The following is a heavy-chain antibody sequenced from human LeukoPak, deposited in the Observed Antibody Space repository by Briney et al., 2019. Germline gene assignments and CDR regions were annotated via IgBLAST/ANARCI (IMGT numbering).Heavy chain of an antibody. CDR2: ISKSGRTI. Sequence: GGSLRLSCAASGFTFSSYEMHLVRQAPGKGLEWGSYISKSGRTIYYAHSVKGRFTISRDNAKNSLYLQMNSLRAEDTAVYYCAREERYCTNGVCPGAFDYWGQGTLVTVSS. D-gene: IGHD2-8*01. CDR1: GFTFSSYE. CDR3: AREERYCTNGVCPGAFDY. V-gene: IGHV3-48*03. J-gene: IGHJ4*02.